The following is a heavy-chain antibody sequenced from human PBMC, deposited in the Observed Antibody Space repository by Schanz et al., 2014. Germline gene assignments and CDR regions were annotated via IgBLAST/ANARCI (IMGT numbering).Heavy chain of an antibody. CDR3: VSQTGSPNY. J-gene: IGHJ4*02. CDR2: IKHDGSVK. CDR1: GFTFSDAW. D-gene: IGHD6-13*01. V-gene: IGHV3-7*02. Sequence: EVQLVESGGGWVQPGGSLRLSCAASGFTFSDAWMSWVRQAPGKGPEWVANIKHDGSVKDYVDSVEGRFTISRDNAKRSLFRQMNSLRVEDTAVYFCVSQTGSPNYWGQGTLVTVSS.